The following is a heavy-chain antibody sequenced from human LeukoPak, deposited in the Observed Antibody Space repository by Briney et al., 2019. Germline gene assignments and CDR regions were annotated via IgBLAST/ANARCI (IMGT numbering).Heavy chain of an antibody. CDR1: GFTFSNYW. CDR2: LNGDGTNI. V-gene: IGHV3-74*01. J-gene: IGHJ3*01. CDR3: ARSQSGVFDV. D-gene: IGHD2-8*01. Sequence: PGGSLRLSCVASGFTFSNYWMQWVRQVPGKGLVWVSRLNGDGTNIIYADSVKGRFTISRDNAENTLYLQMISLRAEDTALYYCARSQSGVFDVWGQGTMVTVSS.